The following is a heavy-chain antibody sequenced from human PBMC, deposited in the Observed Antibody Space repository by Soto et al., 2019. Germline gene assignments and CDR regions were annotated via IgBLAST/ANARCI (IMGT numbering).Heavy chain of an antibody. V-gene: IGHV1-69*06. CDR3: ARYGRYKYCGYYGMDV. CDR1: GDIFSSYA. CDR2: IIPLLGTS. D-gene: IGHD2-21*01. Sequence: VQLVQSGAEVKKPGSSVKVSCKASGDIFSSYALSWVRQAPGQGLEWMGGIIPLLGTSNHAQKFQDRVTVTADKSTSTAYMELRSLKSDDTAVYYCARYGRYKYCGYYGMDVWGQGTTVIVSS. J-gene: IGHJ6*02.